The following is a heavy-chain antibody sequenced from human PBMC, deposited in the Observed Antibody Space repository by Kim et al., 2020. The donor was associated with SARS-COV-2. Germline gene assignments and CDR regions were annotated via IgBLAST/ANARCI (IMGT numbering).Heavy chain of an antibody. CDR2: AYYSGTT. CDR3: ARQRCSGGDCYANYYSGMDV. D-gene: IGHD2-21*02. CDR1: GDSITNINYF. Sequence: SETLSLTCAVSGDSITNINYFWGWIRQPPGKGLEWIGIAYYSGTTYRNPSLKSRVTISVDTSKSHLSLRLTSATAADTAVYYCARQRCSGGDCYANYYSGMDVWGQGTTVTVS. J-gene: IGHJ6*02. V-gene: IGHV4-39*01.